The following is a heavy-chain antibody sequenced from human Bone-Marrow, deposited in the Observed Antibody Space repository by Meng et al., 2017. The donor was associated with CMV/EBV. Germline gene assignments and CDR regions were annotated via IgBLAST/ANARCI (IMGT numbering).Heavy chain of an antibody. J-gene: IGHJ6*02. CDR3: ARVAGDRGYYYGMDV. V-gene: IGHV6-1*01. CDR1: GDSVSSNSAA. CDR2: TYYRSKWYN. Sequence: LRLSCAISGDSVSSNSAAWNWTRQSPSRGLEWLGRTYYRSKWYNDYAVSVKSRITINPDTSKNQFSLQLNSVTPEDTAVYYCARVAGDRGYYYGMDVWGQGTTVTVSS. D-gene: IGHD7-27*01.